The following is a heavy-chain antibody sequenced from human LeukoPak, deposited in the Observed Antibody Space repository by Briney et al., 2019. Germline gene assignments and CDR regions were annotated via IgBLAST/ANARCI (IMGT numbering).Heavy chain of an antibody. Sequence: GGSLRLSCAGSGFTFSTYWIHWVRQAPGQGLVWVSGISGDKSHTAYADSVKGRFTISRDNAKNTLHLQMNSLRDEDTAVYYCATATFYATSGYFPAWGQGTLVTVSS. CDR2: ISGDKSHT. V-gene: IGHV3-74*01. D-gene: IGHD3-22*01. CDR3: ATATFYATSGYFPA. J-gene: IGHJ5*02. CDR1: GFTFSTYW.